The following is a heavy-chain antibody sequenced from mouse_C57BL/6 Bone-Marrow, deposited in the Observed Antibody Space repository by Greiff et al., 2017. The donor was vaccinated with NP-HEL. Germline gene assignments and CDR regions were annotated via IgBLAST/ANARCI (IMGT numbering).Heavy chain of an antibody. CDR1: GFNIKDDY. CDR2: IDPENGDT. V-gene: IGHV14-4*01. CDR3: TTVIYYDYDEGY. Sequence: VQLQQSGAELVRPGASVTLSCTASGFNIKDDYMHWVKQRPEQGLEWIGWIDPENGDTEYASKFQGKATITADTSSNTAYLQLSSLTSEDTAVYYCTTVIYYDYDEGYWGQGTTLTVSS. D-gene: IGHD2-4*01. J-gene: IGHJ2*01.